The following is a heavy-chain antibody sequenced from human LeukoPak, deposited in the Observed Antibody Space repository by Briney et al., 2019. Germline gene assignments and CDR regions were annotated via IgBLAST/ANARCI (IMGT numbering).Heavy chain of an antibody. Sequence: GGSLRLSCAASGFTLSNYAMHWVRQAPGKGLEWVAVISYDGSDKYYADSVKGRFTISRDNAKNSLYLQMSNLRAEDTAVYFCARGGGLGVWGQGATVTVSS. J-gene: IGHJ6*02. V-gene: IGHV3-30-3*01. CDR2: ISYDGSDK. CDR1: GFTLSNYA. CDR3: ARGGGLGV. D-gene: IGHD3-16*01.